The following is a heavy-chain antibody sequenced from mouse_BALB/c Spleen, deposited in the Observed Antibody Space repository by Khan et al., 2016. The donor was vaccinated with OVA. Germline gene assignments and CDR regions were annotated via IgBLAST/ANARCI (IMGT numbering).Heavy chain of an antibody. CDR2: ISTYSGNT. CDR1: GYTFTDYA. V-gene: IGHV1S137*01. J-gene: IGHJ2*01. D-gene: IGHD2-3*01. CDR3: ARPAYEWYYDY. Sequence: QVQLQQSGPELVRPGVSVKISCKGSGYTFTDYAIYWVKQSHAQSLEWVGLISTYSGNTNYNPQFQVKATMTVDTSSSTAYMELARLTSEDTAIYYCARPAYEWYYDYWGQGTTLTVSS.